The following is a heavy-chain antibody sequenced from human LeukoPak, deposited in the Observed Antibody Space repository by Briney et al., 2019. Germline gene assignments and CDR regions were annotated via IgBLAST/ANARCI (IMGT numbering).Heavy chain of an antibody. V-gene: IGHV4-59*01. J-gene: IGHJ5*02. Sequence: SETPSLTCTVSGVSISSYYWSWVRQPPGKGLEWIWSIYYSGSTNYNPSLKSRVTISVDPSKNQFSLELSSVTAADTAVYYCARAKRGFGELLINWFDPWGQGTLVTVSS. D-gene: IGHD3-10*01. CDR3: ARAKRGFGELLINWFDP. CDR1: GVSISSYY. CDR2: IYYSGST.